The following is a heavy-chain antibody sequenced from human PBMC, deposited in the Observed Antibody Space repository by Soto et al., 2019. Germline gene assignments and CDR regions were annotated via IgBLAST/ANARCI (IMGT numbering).Heavy chain of an antibody. D-gene: IGHD2-2*01. CDR2: INHSGST. J-gene: IGHJ6*03. CDR3: ARIMEGYCSSTSCWISPGSDYYMDV. Sequence: QVQLQQWGAGLLKPSETLSLTCAVYGGSFSGYYWSWIRQPPGKGLEWIGEINHSGSTNYNPSLNSRVTISVDTSKNQFSLKLSSVTAADTAVYYCARIMEGYCSSTSCWISPGSDYYMDVWGKGTTVTVSS. CDR1: GGSFSGYY. V-gene: IGHV4-34*01.